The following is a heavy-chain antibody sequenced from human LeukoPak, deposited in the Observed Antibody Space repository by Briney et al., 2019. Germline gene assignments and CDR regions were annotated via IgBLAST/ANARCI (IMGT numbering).Heavy chain of an antibody. CDR3: ARDRSSYYYDSSGSRGMDV. CDR2: ISYDGSNK. D-gene: IGHD3-22*01. CDR1: GFGFSFYS. J-gene: IGHJ6*02. V-gene: IGHV3-30*03. Sequence: GGSLRLSCVASGFGFSFYSMNWVRQAPGKGLEWVAVISYDGSNKYYADSVKGRFTISRDNSKNTLYLQMNSLRAEDTAVYYCARDRSSYYYDSSGSRGMDVWGQGTTVTVSS.